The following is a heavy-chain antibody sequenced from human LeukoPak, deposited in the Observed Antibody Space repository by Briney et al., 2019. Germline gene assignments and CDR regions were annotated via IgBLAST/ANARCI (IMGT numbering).Heavy chain of an antibody. CDR3: ARDRGGYTFDI. CDR1: GFTFSISG. J-gene: IGHJ3*02. Sequence: PGGSLRLSCAASGFTFSISGIHWARQAPGKGLEWVAVISYDGSNKYYADSVKGRFTISRDNAKNSLYLQMNSLRAEDTAVYYCARDRGGYTFDIWGQGTMVTVSS. D-gene: IGHD5-12*01. CDR2: ISYDGSNK. V-gene: IGHV3-30*03.